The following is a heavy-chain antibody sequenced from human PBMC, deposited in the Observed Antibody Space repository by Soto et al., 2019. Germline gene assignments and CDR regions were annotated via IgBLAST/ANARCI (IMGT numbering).Heavy chain of an antibody. CDR2: ISNNGAHT. D-gene: IGHD6-13*01. J-gene: IGHJ6*03. CDR1: GFTFSNYE. Sequence: EAQLVESGGGLVQPGGSLRLSCAASGFTFSNYEMHWVRQAPGKGLEYVSGISNNGAHTDYAKSVKGRFTISRDNSEKPLYLQRGSRRAEDMALYYCGRGVYGSRWPSFYMGVWGKGTTVTVPS. V-gene: IGHV3-64*01. CDR3: GRGVYGSRWPSFYMGV.